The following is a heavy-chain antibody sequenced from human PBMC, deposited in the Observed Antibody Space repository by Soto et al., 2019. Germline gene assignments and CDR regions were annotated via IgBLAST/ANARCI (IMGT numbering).Heavy chain of an antibody. D-gene: IGHD3-3*01. Sequence: SETLSLTCTVSGGSISSGGYYWSWIRQHPGKGLEWIGYIYYSGSTYYNPSLKSRVTISVDTSKNQFSLKLSSVTAADTAVYYCARVVYYDFWSGYYVSYYMDVWGKGTTVTVSS. CDR1: GGSISSGGYY. CDR2: IYYSGST. V-gene: IGHV4-31*03. J-gene: IGHJ6*03. CDR3: ARVVYYDFWSGYYVSYYMDV.